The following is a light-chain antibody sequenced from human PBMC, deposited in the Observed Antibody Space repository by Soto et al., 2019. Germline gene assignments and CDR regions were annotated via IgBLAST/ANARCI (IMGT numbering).Light chain of an antibody. CDR3: CSYAGSSTYV. J-gene: IGLJ1*01. CDR1: SSDVGSYNL. V-gene: IGLV2-23*01. Sequence: QSVLTQPASVSGSPGQSITISCTGTSSDVGSYNLVSWYQQHPGKAPKLMIYEGSKRPSGVPNRFSGSKSGNTASLTISGLQAEDEADYYCCSYAGSSTYVFGTGTKVTVL. CDR2: EGS.